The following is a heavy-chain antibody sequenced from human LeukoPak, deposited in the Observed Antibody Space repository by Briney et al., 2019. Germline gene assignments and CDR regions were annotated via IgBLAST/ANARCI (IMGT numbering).Heavy chain of an antibody. V-gene: IGHV3-49*03. CDR3: TRFLQKVSLDY. CDR1: GFTFCYYA. CDR2: IRSKAYGGTT. Sequence: GRSLRLSCTASGFTFCYYAMSWFRQAPGKGLEWVGFIRSKAYGGTTEYAASVKGRFTISRDDSKSIAYLQMNSLKTEDTAVYYCTRFLQKVSLDYWGQGTLVTVSS. J-gene: IGHJ4*02. D-gene: IGHD6-6*01.